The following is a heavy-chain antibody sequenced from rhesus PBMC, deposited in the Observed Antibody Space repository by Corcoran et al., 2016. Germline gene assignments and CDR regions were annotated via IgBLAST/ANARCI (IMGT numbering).Heavy chain of an antibody. D-gene: IGHD6-31*01. CDR1: GGSISSTY. CDR3: ARVAVQQRLVHAFDF. J-gene: IGHJ3*01. Sequence: QVQLQESGPGLVKPSETLSLTCAVSGGSISSTYWSWIRQPPGKGLEWMGRISGSGGSTDYNPARKSRVTMSTDTSKNQFSLKLSSVTAADTAVYYCARVAVQQRLVHAFDFWGQGLRVTVSS. V-gene: IGHV4-173*01. CDR2: ISGSGGST.